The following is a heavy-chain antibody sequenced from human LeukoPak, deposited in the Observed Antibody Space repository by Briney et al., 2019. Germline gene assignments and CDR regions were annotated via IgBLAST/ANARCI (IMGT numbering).Heavy chain of an antibody. V-gene: IGHV3-33*01. CDR1: GFTFSSYG. J-gene: IGHJ3*02. D-gene: IGHD3-9*01. Sequence: GGSLRLSCAASGFTFSSYGMHWVRQAPGKGLKWVAVIWYDGSNKYYADSVKGRFTISRDNSKNTLYLQMNSLRAEDTAVYYCARDQAQKVLRYFDWAPDAFDIWGQGTMVTVSS. CDR2: IWYDGSNK. CDR3: ARDQAQKVLRYFDWAPDAFDI.